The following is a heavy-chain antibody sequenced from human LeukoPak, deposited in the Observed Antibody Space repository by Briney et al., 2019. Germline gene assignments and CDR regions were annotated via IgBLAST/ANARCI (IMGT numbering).Heavy chain of an antibody. Sequence: GASVKVSCKASGGTFSSYAISWVRQAPGQGLEWMGRIIPIFGTANYAQKFQGRVTITTDESTSTAYMELSSLRSEDTAVYYCARDLAVWELPAIYFDYWGQGTLVTVSS. CDR3: ARDLAVWELPAIYFDY. J-gene: IGHJ4*02. CDR2: IIPIFGTA. V-gene: IGHV1-69*05. CDR1: GGTFSSYA. D-gene: IGHD1-26*01.